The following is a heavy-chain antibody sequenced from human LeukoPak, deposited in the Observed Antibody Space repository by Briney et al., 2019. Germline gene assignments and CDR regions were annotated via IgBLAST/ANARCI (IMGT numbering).Heavy chain of an antibody. CDR1: GGSINRYY. CDR2: IYYSGST. Sequence: SETLSLTCTVSGGSINRYYWSWIRQPPGKGLEWIGYIYYSGSTNYNPSLKSRVTISVDTSKNQFSLKLSSVTAADTAVYYCARDRAATDLWNHYYGMDVWGQGTTATVSS. V-gene: IGHV4-59*01. J-gene: IGHJ6*02. D-gene: IGHD3-3*01. CDR3: ARDRAATDLWNHYYGMDV.